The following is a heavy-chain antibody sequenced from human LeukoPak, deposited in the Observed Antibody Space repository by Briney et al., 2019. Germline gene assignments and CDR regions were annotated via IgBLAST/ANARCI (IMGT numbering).Heavy chain of an antibody. J-gene: IGHJ4*02. V-gene: IGHV3-43D*03. Sequence: SGGSLRLSCAASGFTFDDYAMHWVRQAPGKGLEWVSLISWDGGRTYYADSVKGRFTISRDNAKNSLYLQMNSLRAEDTAVYYCARGRRYFDWLPSALDYWGQGTLVTVSS. CDR3: ARGRRYFDWLPSALDY. CDR1: GFTFDDYA. D-gene: IGHD3-9*01. CDR2: ISWDGGRT.